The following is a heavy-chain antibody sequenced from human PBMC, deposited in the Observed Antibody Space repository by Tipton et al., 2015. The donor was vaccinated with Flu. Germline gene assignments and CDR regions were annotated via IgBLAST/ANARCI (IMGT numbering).Heavy chain of an antibody. J-gene: IGHJ4*02. D-gene: IGHD1-14*01. CDR1: GGSFSGYY. V-gene: IGHV4-34*01. CDR3: ARARTGYFDY. Sequence: TLSLTCAVYGGSFSGYYWSWIRQPLGKGLEWIGEINHSGSTNYNPSLKSRVTISVDTSKNQFSLKLSSVTAADTAVYYCARARTGYFDYWGQGTLVTVSS. CDR2: INHSGST.